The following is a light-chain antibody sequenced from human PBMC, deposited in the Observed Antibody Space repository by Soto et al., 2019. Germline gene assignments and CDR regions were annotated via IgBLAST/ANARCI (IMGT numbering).Light chain of an antibody. CDR1: QSVSSNY. V-gene: IGKV3-20*01. J-gene: IGKJ1*01. CDR3: QQYGSSPPT. Sequence: EIVLTQSPGTLSLSPGERATLSCRASQSVSSNYLAWYQRKPGQAPRLLIYGASSRATGIPNRFSGSGSGTHFTLTITRLEPEDLAVYYCQQYGSSPPTFGQGTKVEIK. CDR2: GAS.